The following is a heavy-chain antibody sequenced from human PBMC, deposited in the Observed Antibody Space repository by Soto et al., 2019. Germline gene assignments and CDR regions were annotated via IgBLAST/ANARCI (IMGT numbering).Heavy chain of an antibody. V-gene: IGHV3-23*01. CDR1: GFTFSSYT. D-gene: IGHD7-27*01. CDR2: ISGSGTST. CDR3: AKAWGIDY. J-gene: IGHJ4*02. Sequence: EVQLLESGGGLVEPGGSRSLSCAASGFTFSSYTMSWLRQAPGKGLEWVSTISGSGTSTYSADSVKGRFTISRDNSKNTLYLQMNSLRVEDTAIYYCAKAWGIDYWGQGTLVTVSS.